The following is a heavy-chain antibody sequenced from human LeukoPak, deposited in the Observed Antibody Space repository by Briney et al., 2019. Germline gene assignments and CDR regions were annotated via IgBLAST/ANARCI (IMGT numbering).Heavy chain of an antibody. V-gene: IGHV3-30*18. Sequence: PGGSLRLSCAASGFTFSSHGMHWVRQAPGKGLEWVAVISYDGSNKYYADSVKGRFTISRDNSKNTLYLQMNSLRAEDTAVYYCAKGYYGSGSYYHFDYWGQGTLVTVSS. CDR3: AKGYYGSGSYYHFDY. CDR1: GFTFSSHG. D-gene: IGHD3-10*01. CDR2: ISYDGSNK. J-gene: IGHJ4*02.